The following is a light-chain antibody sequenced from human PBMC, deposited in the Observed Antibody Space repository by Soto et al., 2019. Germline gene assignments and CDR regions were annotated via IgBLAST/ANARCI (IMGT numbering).Light chain of an antibody. J-gene: IGKJ1*01. CDR1: QGISSY. CDR2: AAS. V-gene: IGKV1-8*01. CDR3: QQYYSYPPWT. Sequence: AIRMTQSPSSFSASTGDRVTITCRASQGISSYLAWYQQKPGKAPKLLIYAASTLQSGVPSRVSGSGSGTDFTLTISCLQSEDFATYCCQQYYSYPPWTFGQGNTLEIK.